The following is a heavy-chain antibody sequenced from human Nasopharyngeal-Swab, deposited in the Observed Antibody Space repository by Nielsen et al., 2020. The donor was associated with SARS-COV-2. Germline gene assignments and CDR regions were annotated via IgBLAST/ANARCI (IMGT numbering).Heavy chain of an antibody. CDR3: TRCGGGCYSGRDY. D-gene: IGHD2-15*01. CDR2: ISSKGNNYAT. Sequence: GGSLRLSCAASGFTFSDSAIHWVRQASGKGLEWVGRISSKGNNYATAYAASVKGSFTIFRDDPTNTAFLQMNSLKNEDTAVYYFTRCGGGCYSGRDYWGQGTLVTVSS. J-gene: IGHJ4*02. CDR1: GFTFSDSA. V-gene: IGHV3-73*01.